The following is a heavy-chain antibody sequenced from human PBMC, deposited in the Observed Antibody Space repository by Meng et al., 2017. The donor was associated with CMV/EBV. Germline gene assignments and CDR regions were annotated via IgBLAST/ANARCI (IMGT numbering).Heavy chain of an antibody. CDR3: ARDQRKTYYDFWSGYYFDY. D-gene: IGHD3-3*01. Sequence: GESLKISCAASGFTFSSYAMHWVRQAPGKRLEWVAVISYDGSNKYYADSVKGRFTISRDNSKNTLYLQMNSLRAEDTAVYYCARDQRKTYYDFWSGYYFDYWGQGTLVTVSS. CDR1: GFTFSSYA. J-gene: IGHJ4*02. CDR2: ISYDGSNK. V-gene: IGHV3-30-3*01.